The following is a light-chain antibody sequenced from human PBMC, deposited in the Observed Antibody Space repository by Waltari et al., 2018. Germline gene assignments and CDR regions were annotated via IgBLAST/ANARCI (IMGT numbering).Light chain of an antibody. J-gene: IGLJ6*01. V-gene: IGLV1-44*01. CDR2: SNN. CDR3: ATWDDSLNGNV. Sequence: QSVLTQPPSASGTPGQRVTISCSGSSSNIGRNTVNWYQQLPGTAPKVLMYSNNQRPSGVPDRFSGSKSGTSASLAISGRQSEDEADYYCATWDDSLNGNVFGSGTKVTVL. CDR1: SSNIGRNT.